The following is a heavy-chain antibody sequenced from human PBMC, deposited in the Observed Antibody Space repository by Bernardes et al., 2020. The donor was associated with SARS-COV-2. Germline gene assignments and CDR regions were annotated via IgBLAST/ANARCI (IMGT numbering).Heavy chain of an antibody. Sequence: SESLSLTCTVSGGSIRSGSFYWSWIRQPPGKGLEWIREINHSGSTNYNPSLKSRVTISVDTSKNQFSLKLSSVTAADTAVYYCARVLTRGSYYYGMDVWGQGTTVTVSS. D-gene: IGHD3-10*01. V-gene: IGHV4-39*07. CDR1: GGSIRSGSFY. J-gene: IGHJ6*02. CDR3: ARVLTRGSYYYGMDV. CDR2: INHSGST.